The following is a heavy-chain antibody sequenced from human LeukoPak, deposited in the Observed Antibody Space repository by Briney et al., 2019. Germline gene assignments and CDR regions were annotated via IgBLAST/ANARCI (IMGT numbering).Heavy chain of an antibody. Sequence: GGSLRLSCAASGFTFSNAWMSWVRQAPGKGLEWVGRIKSKTDGGTTDYAAPVKGRFTISRDDSKNTLYLQMNSLKTEDTAVYYSIPSPAYGDQDYWGLGTLVTVSS. CDR2: IKSKTDGGTT. V-gene: IGHV3-15*01. J-gene: IGHJ4*02. D-gene: IGHD4-17*01. CDR3: IPSPAYGDQDY. CDR1: GFTFSNAW.